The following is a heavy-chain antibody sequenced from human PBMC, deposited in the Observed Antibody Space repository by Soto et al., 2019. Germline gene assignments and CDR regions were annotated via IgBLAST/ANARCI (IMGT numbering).Heavy chain of an antibody. CDR1: GFTFSSYW. Sequence: PGGSLRLSCAASGFTFSSYWMSWVRQAPGKGLEWVANIKQDGSEKYYVDSVKGRFTISRDNAKNSLYLQMSSLRGEDTAMYYCARYSGWYSYNWFDPWGQGTLVTVSS. CDR2: IKQDGSEK. D-gene: IGHD6-19*01. J-gene: IGHJ5*02. CDR3: ARYSGWYSYNWFDP. V-gene: IGHV3-7*01.